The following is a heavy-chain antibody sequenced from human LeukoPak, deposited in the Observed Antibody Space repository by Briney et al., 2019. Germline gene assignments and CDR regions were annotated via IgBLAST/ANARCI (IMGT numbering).Heavy chain of an antibody. D-gene: IGHD4-23*01. CDR1: GFTFTSYE. Sequence: PGGSLRLSCAASGFTFTSYEMNWVRQAPGKGLEWVSYITSSGGTMYYADSVKGRFTISRDNAKNSLYLQMNNLRAEDTAVYYCVRDAAPAVANPALLDYWGQGTLVTVSS. J-gene: IGHJ4*02. CDR3: VRDAAPAVANPALLDY. CDR2: ITSSGGTM. V-gene: IGHV3-48*03.